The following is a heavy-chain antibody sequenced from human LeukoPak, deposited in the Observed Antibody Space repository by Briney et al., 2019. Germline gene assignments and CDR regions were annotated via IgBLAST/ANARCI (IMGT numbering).Heavy chain of an antibody. CDR2: ISSSLNM. CDR1: GFTFGGYT. Sequence: TGGSLRLSCVASGFTFGGYTINWVRLAPGKGLEWVSSISSSLNMYFAESVKGRFTISRDSARNSVSLQLNSLRVEDTAVYYCARGRVVGDYLDYWGQGILVTVSS. V-gene: IGHV3-21*01. CDR3: ARGRVVGDYLDY. D-gene: IGHD2-21*01. J-gene: IGHJ4*02.